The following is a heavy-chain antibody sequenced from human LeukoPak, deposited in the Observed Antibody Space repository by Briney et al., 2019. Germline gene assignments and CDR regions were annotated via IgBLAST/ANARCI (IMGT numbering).Heavy chain of an antibody. CDR1: GYSLTSNG. CDR3: ATGKGGAAAGTFDC. Sequence: ASVKVSCKASGYSLTSNGISWVRQAPGQGLEWMGWISAYNGNTNYAQNLQGRVTMTTDTSTSTAYMELRSLRSDDTAVYYCATGKGGAAAGTFDCWGQGTLVTVSS. V-gene: IGHV1-18*01. J-gene: IGHJ4*02. D-gene: IGHD6-13*01. CDR2: ISAYNGNT.